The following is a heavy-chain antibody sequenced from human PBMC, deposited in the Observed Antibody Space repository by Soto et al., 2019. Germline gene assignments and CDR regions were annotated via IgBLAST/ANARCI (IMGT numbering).Heavy chain of an antibody. CDR1: GGSFSGYY. CDR3: ARVRYSYGYRRWFDP. J-gene: IGHJ5*02. D-gene: IGHD5-18*01. CDR2: INHSGST. Sequence: PSETLSLTCAVYGGSFSGYYWSWIRQPPGKGLEWIGEINHSGSTNYNPSLKSRVTISVDTSKNQFSLKLSSVTAADTAVYYCARVRYSYGYRRWFDPWGQGTLVTVSS. V-gene: IGHV4-34*01.